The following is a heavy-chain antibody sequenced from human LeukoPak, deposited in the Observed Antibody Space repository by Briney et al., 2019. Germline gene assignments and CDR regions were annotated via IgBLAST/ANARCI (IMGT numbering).Heavy chain of an antibody. D-gene: IGHD5-18*01. V-gene: IGHV4-4*07. Sequence: SETLSLTCTVSGGSISGYYWSWIRQPAGKGLEWIGRIYTSGATTYNPSLKSRVTMSVDTSRNQFSLKLSSVTAADTAVYYCARHVGYSYAYVDYWGQGTLVTVSS. CDR1: GGSISGYY. CDR2: IYTSGAT. CDR3: ARHVGYSYAYVDY. J-gene: IGHJ4*02.